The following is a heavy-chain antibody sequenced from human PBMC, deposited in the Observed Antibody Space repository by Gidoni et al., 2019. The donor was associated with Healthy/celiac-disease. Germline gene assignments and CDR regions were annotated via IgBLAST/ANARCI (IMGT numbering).Heavy chain of an antibody. J-gene: IGHJ4*02. CDR3: AKVGRFGELSFYFDY. CDR2: ISGSGGST. CDR1: GFTFSSYA. D-gene: IGHD3-10*01. Sequence: EGQLLESGGGLVQPGGSLRLSCAASGFTFSSYAMSWVRQAPGKGLEWVSAISGSGGSTYYADSVKGRFTISRDNSKNTLYLQMNSLRAEDTAVYYCAKVGRFGELSFYFDYWGQGTLVTVSS. V-gene: IGHV3-23*01.